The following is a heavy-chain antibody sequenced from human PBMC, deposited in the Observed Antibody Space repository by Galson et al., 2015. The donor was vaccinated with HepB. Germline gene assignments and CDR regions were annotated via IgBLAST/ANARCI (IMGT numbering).Heavy chain of an antibody. CDR1: GFTFTDCW. Sequence: SLRLSCAASGFTFTDCWMTWVRQAPGKGLEWVANIKGDGSEEHYGDSVKGRFTISRDNAMNSLFLQMNSLRVDDTAIYYCARVPVRSGGQTNDFWGQGTLVTVSS. D-gene: IGHD3-10*01. J-gene: IGHJ4*02. CDR2: IKGDGSEE. V-gene: IGHV3-7*01. CDR3: ARVPVRSGGQTNDF.